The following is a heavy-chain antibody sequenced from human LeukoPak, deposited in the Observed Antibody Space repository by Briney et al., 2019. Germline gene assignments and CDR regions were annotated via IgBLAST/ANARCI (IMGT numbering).Heavy chain of an antibody. D-gene: IGHD3-22*01. J-gene: IGHJ4*02. CDR1: GGSLSSSSYY. CDR3: ARGQWLPVFDF. V-gene: IGHV4-39*07. Sequence: SETLSLTCTVSGGSLSSSSYYWGWIRQPPGKGLEWIGSIYYSGSTYYNPSLKSRVTISVDTSKNQFSLKLNSVTAADTAVYYCARGQWLPVFDFWGQGTLVTVSS. CDR2: IYYSGST.